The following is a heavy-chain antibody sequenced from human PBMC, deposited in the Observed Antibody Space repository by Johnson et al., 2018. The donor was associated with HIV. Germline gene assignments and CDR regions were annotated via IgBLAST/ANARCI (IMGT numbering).Heavy chain of an antibody. CDR2: ISAI. Sequence: VQLVESGGGLVKPGGSLRLSCAASGFTFSDCYMRWIRQAPGKGLEWLSYISAISYADFVKGRFTISRANAKKSLYLQMNSLRAEDTALYYCAVWGCSSTSCYGEGAFDIWGQGTMVTVSS. J-gene: IGHJ3*02. CDR3: AVWGCSSTSCYGEGAFDI. CDR1: GFTFSDCY. D-gene: IGHD2-2*01. V-gene: IGHV3-11*01.